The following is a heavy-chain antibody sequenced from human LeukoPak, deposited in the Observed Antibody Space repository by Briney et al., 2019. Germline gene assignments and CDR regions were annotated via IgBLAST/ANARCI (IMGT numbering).Heavy chain of an antibody. Sequence: GGSLRLSCAASGFTFSDYWMTWVRQAPGKGLEWVANIKQDGSEKYYVDSVEGRFTISRDNAKNSLYLQMNSLRAEDTAVYYCVQRGIYYVFDYWGQGTLVTVSS. CDR1: GFTFSDYW. D-gene: IGHD3-16*01. V-gene: IGHV3-7*03. CDR2: IKQDGSEK. J-gene: IGHJ4*02. CDR3: VQRGIYYVFDY.